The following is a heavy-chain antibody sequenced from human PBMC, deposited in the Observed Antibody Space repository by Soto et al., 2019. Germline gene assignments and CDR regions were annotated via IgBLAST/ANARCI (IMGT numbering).Heavy chain of an antibody. J-gene: IGHJ4*01. V-gene: IGHV3-15*07. CDR2: IKSTNNGGSG. D-gene: IGHD1-26*01. CDR3: TTDSRTTLPEIRFDY. CDR1: GFTFNTAW. Sequence: GGSLRLSCAASGFTFNTAWMNWVRQTPGKGLEWVGRIKSTNNGGSGDYAAPVKGRFVVSRDDSKDIVYLQMNSLKIEDTGVYYCTTDSRTTLPEIRFDYWGHGTQVTVSS.